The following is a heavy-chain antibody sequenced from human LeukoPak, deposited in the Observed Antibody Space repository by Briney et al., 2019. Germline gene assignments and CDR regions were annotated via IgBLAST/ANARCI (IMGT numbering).Heavy chain of an antibody. J-gene: IGHJ4*02. CDR2: ISYDGSNK. D-gene: IGHD5-18*01. CDR1: GSTFSSYG. V-gene: IGHV3-30*18. CDR3: AKGRGYSYGQFDY. Sequence: PGRSLRLSCAASGSTFSSYGMHWVRQAPGKGLEWVAVISYDGSNKYYADSVKGRFTISRDNSKNTLYLQMNSLRAEDTAVYYCAKGRGYSYGQFDYWGQGTLVTVSS.